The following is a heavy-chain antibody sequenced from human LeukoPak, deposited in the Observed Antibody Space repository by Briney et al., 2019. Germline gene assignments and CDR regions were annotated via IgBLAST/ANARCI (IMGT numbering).Heavy chain of an antibody. CDR1: GFTFSNYW. CDR3: ARDMTGPVDF. D-gene: IGHD3-9*01. CDR2: INPDGSYT. V-gene: IGHV3-74*01. J-gene: IGHJ4*02. Sequence: PGGSLRLSCAASGFTFSNYWMHWVRQAPGKGLVWVSRINPDGSYTSYADSVRGRFTISRDNTKNTLYLQMNSLRAEDTAAYFCARDMTGPVDFWGQGNLVTVSS.